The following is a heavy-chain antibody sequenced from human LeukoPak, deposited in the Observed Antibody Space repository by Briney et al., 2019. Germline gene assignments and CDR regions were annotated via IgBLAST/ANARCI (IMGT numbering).Heavy chain of an antibody. Sequence: PSETLSLTCAVSGGSISSSKWRSWVRQPPGKGLEWIGEIYHSGSTNYNPSLKGRVTISVGTSKTQFALRLSSVTAATTAVYYWATVSGFFYGSRGYYTFDYWGQGTLVTVSS. CDR1: GGSISSSKW. CDR2: IYHSGST. CDR3: ATVSGFFYGSRGYYTFDY. D-gene: IGHD3-10*01. V-gene: IGHV4-4*02. J-gene: IGHJ4*02.